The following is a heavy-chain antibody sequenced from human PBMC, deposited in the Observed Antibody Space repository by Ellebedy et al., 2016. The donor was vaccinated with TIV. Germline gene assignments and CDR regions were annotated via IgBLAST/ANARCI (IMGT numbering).Heavy chain of an antibody. CDR3: ATDGSYGDYLSPTHAFVI. J-gene: IGHJ3*02. CDR2: IKQDGSDK. CDR1: GFTFSSYW. D-gene: IGHD4-17*01. Sequence: GGSLRLSCEVSGFTFSSYWMSWVRQAPGKGLEWVANIKQDGSDKYYVDSVKGRFTISRDNAKNSLYLHLNSLRAEDTAMYYCATDGSYGDYLSPTHAFVIWGQGTMVTVSS. V-gene: IGHV3-7*01.